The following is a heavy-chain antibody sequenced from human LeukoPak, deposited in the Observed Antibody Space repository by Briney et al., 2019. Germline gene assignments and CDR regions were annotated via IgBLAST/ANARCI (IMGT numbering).Heavy chain of an antibody. CDR3: ARPPRYYGSRMDV. Sequence: KTSETLSLTCTVSGDSINDYCWSWIRQPPGKGLEWIGYIYYTGSTNYNPSLKSRLTISLDTSKNQFSLNLASVTAADTAVYFCARPPRYYGSRMDVWGQGTTVTVSS. CDR1: GDSINDYC. V-gene: IGHV4-59*01. J-gene: IGHJ6*02. D-gene: IGHD3-10*01. CDR2: IYYTGST.